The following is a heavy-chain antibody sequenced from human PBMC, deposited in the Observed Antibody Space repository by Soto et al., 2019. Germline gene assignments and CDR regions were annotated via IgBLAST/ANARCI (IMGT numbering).Heavy chain of an antibody. Sequence: QVQLVQSGAEVKKPGSSVTVSCKASGGTFSSYTISWVRQAPGQGLEWMGGIIPIFGTVNYAQKFQSTVTXPXXXSXXTDYMELSSLRSEDTAVYYCASRNHRWLQLSYFDLWGRGTLVTVSS. CDR2: IIPIFGTV. D-gene: IGHD5-12*01. J-gene: IGHJ2*01. CDR1: GGTFSSYT. CDR3: ASRNHRWLQLSYFDL. V-gene: IGHV1-69*05.